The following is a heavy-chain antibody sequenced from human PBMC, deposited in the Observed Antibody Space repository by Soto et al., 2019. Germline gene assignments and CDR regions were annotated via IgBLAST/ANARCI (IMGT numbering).Heavy chain of an antibody. CDR2: ISYDESTT. D-gene: IGHD3-22*01. CDR3: SKAMIGSYDSDAFDV. Sequence: SLLLSCAASGFSFSRYGIHWVRQAAGKGLEWVAVISYDESTTFYADSVKGRFTISRDNSKNTLFLQMNSLRPEDTAVYYCSKAMIGSYDSDAFDVWGQGTMVTVSS. CDR1: GFSFSRYG. J-gene: IGHJ3*01. V-gene: IGHV3-30*18.